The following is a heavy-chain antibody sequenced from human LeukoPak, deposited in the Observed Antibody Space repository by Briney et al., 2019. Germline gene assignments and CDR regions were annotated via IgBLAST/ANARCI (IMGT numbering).Heavy chain of an antibody. V-gene: IGHV3-13*01. CDR2: IGTAGDT. CDR1: GFTFSNYD. D-gene: IGHD5-18*01. J-gene: IGHJ6*02. Sequence: PGGSLRLSCAASGFTFSNYDMQWVRQATGKGLEWVSAIGTAGDTYYPGSVKGRFTISRDNAKNSLYLQMNSLRAGDTAVFYCARGGGYTYGNPSYYYYGMDVWGQGTTVTVSS. CDR3: ARGGGYTYGNPSYYYYGMDV.